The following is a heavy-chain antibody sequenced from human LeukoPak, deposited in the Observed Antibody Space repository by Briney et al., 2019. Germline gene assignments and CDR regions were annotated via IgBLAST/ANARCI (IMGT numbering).Heavy chain of an antibody. CDR2: IDYSGST. CDR1: GRSIRSSSYY. V-gene: IGHV4-39*01. CDR3: ARHPPTEWYFDL. J-gene: IGHJ2*01. Sequence: PSETLSLTCTVSGRSIRSSSYYWGWIRQPPGKGLEWIGSIDYSGSTYYSPSLKSRVTISVDTSKTQFSLKLRSVTAADTAVYYCARHPPTEWYFDLWGRGTLVTVSS.